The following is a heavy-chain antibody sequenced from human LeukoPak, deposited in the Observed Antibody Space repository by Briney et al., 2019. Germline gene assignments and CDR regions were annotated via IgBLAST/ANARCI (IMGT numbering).Heavy chain of an antibody. Sequence: GGSLRLSCAASGFTFSSYSMIWVRQAPGKGLEWVSSISSSSNYIYYADSVKGRFTISRDNAENSLYLQMNSLRAEDTAVYFCARERIGVTNWFDPWGQGTLVTVSS. J-gene: IGHJ5*02. D-gene: IGHD3-10*01. CDR1: GFTFSSYS. V-gene: IGHV3-21*01. CDR3: ARERIGVTNWFDP. CDR2: ISSSSNYI.